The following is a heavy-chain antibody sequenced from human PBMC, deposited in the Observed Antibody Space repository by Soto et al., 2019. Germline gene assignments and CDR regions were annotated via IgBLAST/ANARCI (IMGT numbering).Heavy chain of an antibody. J-gene: IGHJ4*02. CDR3: GKGDCSGGSCFPSDH. CDR1: GFTFDDYA. Sequence: EVQLVESGGGLVQPGRSLRLSCAASGFTFDDYAMHWVRQAPGKGLEWVSSISWNSDTIGYVDSVKGRFTISRDNAKNSLYLQMNSLSAEDTALYYCGKGDCSGGSCFPSDHWGQGTLVTVSS. V-gene: IGHV3-9*01. D-gene: IGHD2-15*01. CDR2: ISWNSDTI.